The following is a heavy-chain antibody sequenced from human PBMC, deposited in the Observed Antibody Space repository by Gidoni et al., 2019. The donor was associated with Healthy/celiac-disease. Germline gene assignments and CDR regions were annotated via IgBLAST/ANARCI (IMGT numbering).Heavy chain of an antibody. D-gene: IGHD6-19*01. CDR1: GFTFDDYA. J-gene: IGHJ6*02. CDR3: AKDIGGQGIAVAGLYYYYGMDV. Sequence: EVQLVESGGGLVQPGRSLRLSCAASGFTFDDYAMPWVRQAPGKGLEWVSGISWNSGSIGYADSVKGRFTISRDNAKNSLYLQMNSLRAEDTALYYCAKDIGGQGIAVAGLYYYYGMDVWGQGTTVTVSS. CDR2: ISWNSGSI. V-gene: IGHV3-9*01.